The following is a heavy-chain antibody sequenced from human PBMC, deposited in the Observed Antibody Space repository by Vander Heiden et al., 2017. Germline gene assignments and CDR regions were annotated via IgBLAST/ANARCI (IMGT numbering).Heavy chain of an antibody. CDR2: ISYDGSNK. V-gene: IGHV3-30*01. D-gene: IGHD6-13*01. CDR1: GFTFSSYA. J-gene: IGHJ5*02. Sequence: QVQLVESGGGVVQPGRSLRLSCAASGFTFSSYAMHWVRQAPGKGLEWVAVISYDGSNKYYADSVKGRFTISRDNSKNTLYLQMNSLRAEDTAVYYCARTSSSWYGWFDPWGQGTLVTVSS. CDR3: ARTSSSWYGWFDP.